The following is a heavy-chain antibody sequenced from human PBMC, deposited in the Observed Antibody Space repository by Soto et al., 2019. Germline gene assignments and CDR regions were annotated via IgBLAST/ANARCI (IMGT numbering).Heavy chain of an antibody. CDR3: EKALKQLAYYYGMDV. Sequence: PGGSLRLSCAASRFTFSTYAMKWVRQAPGKGLECVASIGGSGRNTYYADSVKGRFTISRGNSKNTLYLQTNSLRGEDTAVYYCEKALKQLAYYYGMDVWGQGTTVTVSS. CDR1: RFTFSTYA. D-gene: IGHD6-6*01. J-gene: IGHJ6*02. V-gene: IGHV3-23*01. CDR2: IGGSGRNT.